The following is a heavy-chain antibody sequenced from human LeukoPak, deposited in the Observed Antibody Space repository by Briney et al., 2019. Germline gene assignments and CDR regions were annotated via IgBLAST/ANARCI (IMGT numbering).Heavy chain of an antibody. J-gene: IGHJ3*02. CDR1: GGSFSGYY. CDR2: INHSGST. V-gene: IGHV4-34*01. CDR3: ARGQTVYRRYDAFDI. D-gene: IGHD2-8*01. Sequence: SETLSLTCAVYGGSFSGYYWSWIRQPPGKGLEWIGEINHSGSTNYNPSLKSRVTISVDTSKNQFSLKLSSVTAADTAVYYCARGQTVYRRYDAFDIWGQGTMVTVSS.